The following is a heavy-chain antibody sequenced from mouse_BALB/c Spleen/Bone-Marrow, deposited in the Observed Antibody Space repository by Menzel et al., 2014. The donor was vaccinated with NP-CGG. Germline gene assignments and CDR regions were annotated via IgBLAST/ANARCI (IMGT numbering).Heavy chain of an antibody. V-gene: IGHV4-1*02. D-gene: IGHD2-3*01. CDR2: INPDSSTI. CDR1: GFDFSRYW. Sequence: EVQLQQSGGGLVQPGGSLKLSCAAPGFDFSRYWMSWVRQAPGKGLEWIGEINPDSSTINYTPSLKDKFIISRDNAKNTLYLQMSKVRSEDTALYYCARLGYYGYFDYWGQGTTLTVSS. J-gene: IGHJ2*01. CDR3: ARLGYYGYFDY.